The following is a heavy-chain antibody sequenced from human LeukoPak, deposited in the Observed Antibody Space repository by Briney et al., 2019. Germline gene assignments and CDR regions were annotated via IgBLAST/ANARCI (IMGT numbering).Heavy chain of an antibody. Sequence: SETLSLTCTVSGGSISSYYWSWVRQPAGKGLEWIGRIYSSGSTNYNPSLKSRVTISVDTSKNQFSLKLSSVTAADTAVYYCALSGDFWSGYRFDPWGQGTLVTVSS. J-gene: IGHJ5*02. CDR1: GGSISSYY. D-gene: IGHD3-3*01. CDR2: IYSSGST. CDR3: ALSGDFWSGYRFDP. V-gene: IGHV4-4*07.